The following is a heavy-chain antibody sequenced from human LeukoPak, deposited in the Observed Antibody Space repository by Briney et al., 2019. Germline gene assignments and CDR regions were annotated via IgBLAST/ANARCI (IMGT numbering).Heavy chain of an antibody. CDR3: ARGGQVAAAGPFDY. J-gene: IGHJ4*02. CDR1: GGSFSGYY. V-gene: IGHV4-34*01. CDR2: INHSVST. Sequence: SETLSLTCAVYGGSFSGYYWSWIRQPPGKGREWIGEINHSVSTNYNPSLKSRVTISVDTSKNQFSLKLSSVTAADTAVYYCARGGQVAAAGPFDYWGQGTLVTVSS. D-gene: IGHD6-13*01.